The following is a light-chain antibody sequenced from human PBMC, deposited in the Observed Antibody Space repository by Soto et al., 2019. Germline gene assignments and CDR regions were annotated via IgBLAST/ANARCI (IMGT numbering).Light chain of an antibody. V-gene: IGKV3-20*01. CDR2: ATY. J-gene: IGKJ3*01. Sequence: EIVLTQSPGTLSLSPGERATLSCRASQSVSSTNLAWYQQKPGTAPRLLIYATYTSTTGLPDRFCSSGSSRYFTLFIRRMGPEELAVFDGQQYQTSPRGFTFGPGTKVDIK. CDR1: QSVSSTN. CDR3: QQYQTSPRGFT.